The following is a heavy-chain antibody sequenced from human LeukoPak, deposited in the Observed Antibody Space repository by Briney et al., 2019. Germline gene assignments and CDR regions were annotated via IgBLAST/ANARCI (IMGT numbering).Heavy chain of an antibody. CDR1: GFXFSSYG. CDR3: AKDLESSSWYYFDY. V-gene: IGHV3-30*18. J-gene: IGHJ4*02. D-gene: IGHD6-13*01. CDR2: ISYDGNNK. Sequence: GRSLRLSCGASGFXFSSYGTHWVRQAPGKGQEWVAVISYDGNNKYHVDSVKGRFTISRDNSKNTLYLQMNSLRAEDTAVYYCAKDLESSSWYYFDYWGQGTLVTVSS.